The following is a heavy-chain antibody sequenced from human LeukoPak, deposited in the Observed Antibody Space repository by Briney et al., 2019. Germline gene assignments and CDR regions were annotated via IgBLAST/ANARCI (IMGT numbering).Heavy chain of an antibody. Sequence: SETLSLTCTVSGGSISSYYWSWIRQPPGKGLEWIGYIYYSGSTNYNPSLKSRVTISVDTSKNQFSLKLSSVTAADTAVYYCARQSFWSGYYKDVWGKGTTVTVSS. J-gene: IGHJ6*03. CDR1: GGSISSYY. CDR3: ARQSFWSGYYKDV. CDR2: IYYSGST. D-gene: IGHD3-3*01. V-gene: IGHV4-59*01.